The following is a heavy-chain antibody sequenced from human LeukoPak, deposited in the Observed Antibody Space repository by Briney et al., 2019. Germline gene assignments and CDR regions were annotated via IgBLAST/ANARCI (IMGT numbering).Heavy chain of an antibody. D-gene: IGHD2-15*01. CDR1: GFTFSSYA. CDR3: VKAPLGSCIGARCYYLDV. J-gene: IGHJ6*03. V-gene: IGHV3-23*01. CDR2: ISGSGGST. Sequence: GGSLRLSCAASGFTFSSYAMSWVRQAPGKGLEWVSAISGSGGSTYYADSVKGRFTISRDNSKNTLYLQMNNLRAEDTAIYYCVKAPLGSCIGARCYYLDVWGKGTPVTVSS.